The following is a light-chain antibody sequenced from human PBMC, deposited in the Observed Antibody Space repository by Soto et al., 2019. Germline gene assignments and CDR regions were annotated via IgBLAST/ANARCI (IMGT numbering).Light chain of an antibody. CDR1: SSDVGSYNY. CDR2: DVT. CDR3: TSYTTSSTYV. V-gene: IGLV2-14*03. J-gene: IGLJ1*01. Sequence: LAQPASVSGSPGQSITIFCTGTSSDVGSYNYVSWYQQHPGRAPKLMIYDVTNRPSGVSNRFSGSKSGSTASLTISGLQAEDEADYFCTSYTTSSTYVFGTGTKVTVL.